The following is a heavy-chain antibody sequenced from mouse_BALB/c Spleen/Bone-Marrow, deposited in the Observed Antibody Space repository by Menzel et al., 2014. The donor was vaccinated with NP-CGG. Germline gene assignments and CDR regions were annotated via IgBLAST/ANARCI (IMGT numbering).Heavy chain of an antibody. J-gene: IGHJ4*01. CDR2: ISYDGSN. CDR1: GYSITSGYY. Sequence: EVKLVESGPGLVKPSQSLSLTCSVTGYSITSGYYWNWIRQFPGNKQEWMGYISYDGSNNYNPSLKNRISITRDTSKNQFFLKLNSVTTEDTATYYCARWLLHYYAMDYWGQGTSVTVSS. V-gene: IGHV3-6*02. D-gene: IGHD2-3*01. CDR3: ARWLLHYYAMDY.